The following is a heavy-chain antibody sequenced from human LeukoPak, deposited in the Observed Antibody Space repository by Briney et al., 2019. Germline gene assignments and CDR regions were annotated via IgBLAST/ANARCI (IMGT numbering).Heavy chain of an antibody. CDR3: ARAPSHYDFWSGYYKPPLHLDY. D-gene: IGHD3-3*01. CDR1: GYSFTSYW. J-gene: IGHJ4*02. Sequence: GESLKISCKGSGYSFTSYWIGWVRQMPGKGLEWMGIIYPGDSDTRYSPSFQGQVTISADKSISTAYLQWSSLKASDTAMYYCARAPSHYDFWSGYYKPPLHLDYWGQGTLVTVSS. CDR2: IYPGDSDT. V-gene: IGHV5-51*01.